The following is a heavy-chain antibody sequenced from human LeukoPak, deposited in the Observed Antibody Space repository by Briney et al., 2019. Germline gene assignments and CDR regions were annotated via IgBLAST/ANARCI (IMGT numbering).Heavy chain of an antibody. CDR2: IIPIFGTA. D-gene: IGHD3-10*01. V-gene: IGHV1-69*13. CDR1: GYTLTYYG. CDR3: ARKPTMVRGVIDGPYYYYGMDV. Sequence: ASVKVSCKASGYTLTYYGISWVRQAPGQGLEWMGGIIPIFGTANYAQKFQGRVTITADESTSTAYMELSSLRSEDTAVYYCARKPTMVRGVIDGPYYYYGMDVWGQGTTVTVSS. J-gene: IGHJ6*02.